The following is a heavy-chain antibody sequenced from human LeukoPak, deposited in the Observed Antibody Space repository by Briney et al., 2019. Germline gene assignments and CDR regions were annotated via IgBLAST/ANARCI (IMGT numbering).Heavy chain of an antibody. D-gene: IGHD1-26*01. CDR1: GGSISSYY. CDR2: IYYSGST. CDR3: ARVLVGYYYGMDV. V-gene: IGHV4-59*01. Sequence: ASETLSLTCTVSGGSISSYYWSWIRQPPGKGLAWIGYIYYSGSTNYNPSLKSRVTISVDTSKNQFSLKLSSVTAADTAVYYCARVLVGYYYGMDVWGQGTTVTVSS. J-gene: IGHJ6*02.